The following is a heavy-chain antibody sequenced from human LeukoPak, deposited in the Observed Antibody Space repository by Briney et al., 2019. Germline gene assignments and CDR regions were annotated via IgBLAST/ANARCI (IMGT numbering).Heavy chain of an antibody. J-gene: IGHJ4*02. Sequence: GRSLRLSCAASGFTFSSYGMHWVRQAPGKGLEWVAVISYDGSNKYYADSVKGRFTISRDNSKNTLYLQMNSLRAEDTAVYYCAKDGSSELFDYWGQGTLVTVSS. V-gene: IGHV3-30*18. CDR1: GFTFSSYG. CDR2: ISYDGSNK. D-gene: IGHD1-26*01. CDR3: AKDGSSELFDY.